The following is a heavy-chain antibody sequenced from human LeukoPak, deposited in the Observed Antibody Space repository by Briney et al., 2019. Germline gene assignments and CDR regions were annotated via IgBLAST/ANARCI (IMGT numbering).Heavy chain of an antibody. D-gene: IGHD3-22*01. CDR1: GFTFSSYS. Sequence: PGGSLRLSCAASGFTFSSYSMNWVRQAPGKGLEWVSSISSSSSYIYYADSVKGRFTISRDNAKNSLYLQMNSLRAEDTAVYYCARDTGITMIVPGYYMDVWGKGTTVAVSS. J-gene: IGHJ6*03. CDR2: ISSSSSYI. V-gene: IGHV3-21*01. CDR3: ARDTGITMIVPGYYMDV.